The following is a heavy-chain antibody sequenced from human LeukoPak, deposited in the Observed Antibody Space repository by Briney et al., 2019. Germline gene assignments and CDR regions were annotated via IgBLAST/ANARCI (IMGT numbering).Heavy chain of an antibody. Sequence: SETLSLTCAVYGGSFSGYYWSWIRQPPGKGLEWIGEISHSGSTNYNPSLKSRVTISVDTSKNQFSLKLSSVTAADTAVYYCARRPHRGRLRPSDYWGQGTLVTVSS. CDR3: ARRPHRGRLRPSDY. D-gene: IGHD1-26*01. V-gene: IGHV4-34*01. J-gene: IGHJ4*02. CDR1: GGSFSGYY. CDR2: ISHSGST.